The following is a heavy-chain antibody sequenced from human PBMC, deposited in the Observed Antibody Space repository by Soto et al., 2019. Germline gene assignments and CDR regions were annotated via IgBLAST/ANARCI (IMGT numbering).Heavy chain of an antibody. CDR2: ISAYNGNT. J-gene: IGHJ4*02. CDR3: ARQERWLQLPGY. V-gene: IGHV1-18*01. D-gene: IGHD5-12*01. CDR1: GYTFTSYG. Sequence: GASVKVSCKASGYTFTSYGISWVRQAPGQGLEWMGWISAYNGNTNYAQKLQGQVTISADKSISTAYLQWSSLKASDTAMYYCARQERWLQLPGYWGQGTLVTVSS.